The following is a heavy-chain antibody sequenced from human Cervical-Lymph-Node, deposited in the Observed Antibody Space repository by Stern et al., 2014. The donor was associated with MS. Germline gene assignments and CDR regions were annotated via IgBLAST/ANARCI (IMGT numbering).Heavy chain of an antibody. J-gene: IGHJ4*02. Sequence: LQLVESGAEVKKPGASVKVSCETSGYTFTSYAISWVRQAPGQGLEWMGWISSYKGYTNYAQKLQGRVTMTTDTSTTTAYMELRSLRSDDTAMYYCARGPLDSSGWQTLPFDYWGQGTPVTVSS. D-gene: IGHD6-19*01. V-gene: IGHV1-18*01. CDR2: ISSYKGYT. CDR3: ARGPLDSSGWQTLPFDY. CDR1: GYTFTSYA.